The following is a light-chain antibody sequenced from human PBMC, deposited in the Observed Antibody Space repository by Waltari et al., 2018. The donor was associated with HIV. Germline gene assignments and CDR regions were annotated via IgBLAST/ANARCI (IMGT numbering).Light chain of an antibody. V-gene: IGKV3-15*01. CDR2: GAS. Sequence: EIVMTQSPATLSVSPGERVTLSCRASQSVSTNLAWYQQKPGQAPRLLIYGASTRATGIPARFSGSGSGTEFTLTISSLQSEDVAVYYCQQYNNWPPGLTFGGGTKVEIK. CDR3: QQYNNWPPGLT. CDR1: QSVSTN. J-gene: IGKJ4*01.